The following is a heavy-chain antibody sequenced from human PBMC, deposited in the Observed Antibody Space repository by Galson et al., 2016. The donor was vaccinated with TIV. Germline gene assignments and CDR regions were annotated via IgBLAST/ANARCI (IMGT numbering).Heavy chain of an antibody. J-gene: IGHJ3*01. V-gene: IGHV4-59*01. Sequence: ETLSLTCTISSDSIFNFYVSWIRQPPGKGLEWIAYTSDIGRSNKSPSLESRVTISVDTSKKQISLKLKSVTAADTAVYYSARDLGLGVFDVWGQGTMVSVSS. CDR1: SDSIFNFY. CDR3: ARDLGLGVFDV. CDR2: TSDIGRS. D-gene: IGHD7-27*01.